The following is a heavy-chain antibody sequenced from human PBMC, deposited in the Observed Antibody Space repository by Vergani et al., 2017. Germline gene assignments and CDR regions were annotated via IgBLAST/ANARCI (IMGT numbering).Heavy chain of an antibody. Sequence: HVQVVQSGAEVKKSGASVKVSCKTSVYTFSNYYMHWVRQAPGQGLEWMGIINPSGGNTNYAQKFQGRVTMTRDTSTSTVYMELSSLKSEDTAIYYCARGDYGILTGYRYWGQGTLVTVSA. D-gene: IGHD3-9*01. CDR3: ARGDYGILTGYRY. CDR2: INPSGGNT. CDR1: VYTFSNYY. V-gene: IGHV1-46*03. J-gene: IGHJ4*02.